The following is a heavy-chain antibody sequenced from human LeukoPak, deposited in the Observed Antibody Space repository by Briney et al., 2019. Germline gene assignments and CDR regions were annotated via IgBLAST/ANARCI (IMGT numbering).Heavy chain of an antibody. CDR1: GFTFSDYY. CDR2: ISSSGSTI. D-gene: IGHD1-26*01. Sequence: PGGSLRLSCAASGFTFSDYYMSWIRQAPGKGLEWVSYISSSGSTIYYADSVKGRFTISRDNAKNSLYLQMNSLRAEDTAVYYCARGTQWELRLYYYYYMDVWGKGTTVTISS. J-gene: IGHJ6*03. CDR3: ARGTQWELRLYYYYYMDV. V-gene: IGHV3-11*04.